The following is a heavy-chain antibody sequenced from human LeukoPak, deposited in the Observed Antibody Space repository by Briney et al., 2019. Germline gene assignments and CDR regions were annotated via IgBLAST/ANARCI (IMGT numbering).Heavy chain of an antibody. CDR1: GYSISSGYY. D-gene: IGHD2-2*01. CDR3: ASLVPAAMSPHY. CDR2: IYHSGST. Sequence: SETLSLTCTVSGYSISSGYYWGWIRQPPGKGLEWIGSIYHSGSTYYNPSLKSRVTISVDTSKNQFSLKLSSVTAADTAVYYCASLVPAAMSPHYWGQGTLVTVSS. J-gene: IGHJ4*02. V-gene: IGHV4-38-2*02.